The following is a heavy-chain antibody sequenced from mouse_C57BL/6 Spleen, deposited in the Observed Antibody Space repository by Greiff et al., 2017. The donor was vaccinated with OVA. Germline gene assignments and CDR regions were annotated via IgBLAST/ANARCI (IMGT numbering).Heavy chain of an antibody. CDR3: ARSHLYYGDDYFDY. J-gene: IGHJ2*01. Sequence: EVKVVESGGGLVQPGGSLSLSCAASGFTFTDYYMSWVRQPPGKALEWLGFIRNKANGYTTEYSASVKGRFTISRDNSQSILYLQMNALRAEDSATYCCARSHLYYGDDYFDYWGQGTTLTVSS. CDR1: GFTFTDYY. CDR2: IRNKANGYTT. V-gene: IGHV7-3*01. D-gene: IGHD2-13*01.